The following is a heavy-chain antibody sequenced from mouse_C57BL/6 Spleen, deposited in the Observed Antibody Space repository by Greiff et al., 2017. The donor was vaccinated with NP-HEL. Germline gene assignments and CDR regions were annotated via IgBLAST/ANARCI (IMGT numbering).Heavy chain of an antibody. CDR1: GYTFTDYN. J-gene: IGHJ4*01. V-gene: IGHV1-18*01. D-gene: IGHD1-1*01. CDR3: AREDGYYGSSYEGAMDY. Sequence: VQLQQSGPELVKPGASVKIPCKASGYTFTDYNMDWVKQSHGKSLEWIGDINPNNGGTIYNQKFKGKATLTVDKSSSTAYMELRSLTSEDTAVYYCAREDGYYGSSYEGAMDYWGQGTSVTVSS. CDR2: INPNNGGT.